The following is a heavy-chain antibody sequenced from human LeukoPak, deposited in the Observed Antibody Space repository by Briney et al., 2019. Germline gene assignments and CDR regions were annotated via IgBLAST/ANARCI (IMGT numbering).Heavy chain of an antibody. D-gene: IGHD5-18*01. V-gene: IGHV3-23*01. J-gene: IGHJ4*02. CDR2: ISGSGGST. CDR3: AKQLWSANDY. Sequence: PGGSLRLSCAVSGLTFSSYAMSWVRQAPGKGLEWVSAISGSGGSTYYADSVKGRFTISRDNSKNTLYLQMNSLRAEDTAVYYCAKQLWSANDYWGQGTLVTVSS. CDR1: GLTFSSYA.